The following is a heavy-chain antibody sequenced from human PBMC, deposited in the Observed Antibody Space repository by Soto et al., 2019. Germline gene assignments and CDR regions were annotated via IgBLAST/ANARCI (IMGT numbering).Heavy chain of an antibody. V-gene: IGHV3-21*04. CDR2: ISSSSSYI. J-gene: IGHJ4*02. Sequence: GGSLRLSCAASGFTFSSYSMNWVRQAPGKGLEWVSSISSSSSYIYYADSVKGRFTISRDNAKNSLYLQMNRLRAEDTAVYYCAREGPGSSGWHVDSWGQGTLVTVSS. CDR3: AREGPGSSGWHVDS. D-gene: IGHD6-25*01. CDR1: GFTFSSYS.